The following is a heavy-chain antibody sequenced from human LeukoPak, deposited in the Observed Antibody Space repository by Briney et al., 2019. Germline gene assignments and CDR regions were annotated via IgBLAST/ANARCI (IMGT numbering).Heavy chain of an antibody. Sequence: ASVKVSCKASGFTFTSSAMQWVRQARGQRLEWIGWIVVGSGNTNYAQKFQERVTITRDMSTSTAYMELSSLRSEDTAVYYCAADLYSTGGSDYWGQGTLVTVSP. J-gene: IGHJ4*02. CDR2: IVVGSGNT. D-gene: IGHD3-16*01. CDR1: GFTFTSSA. V-gene: IGHV1-58*02. CDR3: AADLYSTGGSDY.